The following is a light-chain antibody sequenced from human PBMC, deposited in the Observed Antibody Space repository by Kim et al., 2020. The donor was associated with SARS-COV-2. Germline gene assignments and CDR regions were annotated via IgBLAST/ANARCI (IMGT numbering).Light chain of an antibody. J-gene: IGKJ5*01. V-gene: IGKV4-1*01. CDR2: WAS. CDR3: QQYYSNSLT. Sequence: DTINCKSSLSVLYSSNNKNYLAWYQQKPGQPRKLLIYWASTRESGVPDRFSGSGSGTDFTLTISSLQAEDVAVYYCQQYYSNSLTFGQGTRLEIK. CDR1: LSVLYSSNNKNY.